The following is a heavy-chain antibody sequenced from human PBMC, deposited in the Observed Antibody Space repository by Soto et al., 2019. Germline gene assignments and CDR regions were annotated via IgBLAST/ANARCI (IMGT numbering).Heavy chain of an antibody. CDR1: GYTFTSYG. J-gene: IGHJ3*02. CDR2: SSAYNGNT. D-gene: IGHD2-2*01. CDR3: ARESVVVPAKNAFDI. V-gene: IGHV1-18*01. Sequence: QVQLVQSGAEVKKPGASVKVSCKASGYTFTSYGISWVRQAPGQGLEWMGWSSAYNGNTNYAQKLQGRVTMNTDTSTRTAYMELRSLRSDATAVYYCARESVVVPAKNAFDIWGQGTMVTVAS.